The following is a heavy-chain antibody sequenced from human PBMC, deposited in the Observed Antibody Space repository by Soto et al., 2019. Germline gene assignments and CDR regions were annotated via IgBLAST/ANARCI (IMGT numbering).Heavy chain of an antibody. Sequence: EVQLVESGGGLVQPGRSLRLSCVASGFTVDDYAMHWVRQAPGTGLEWVSGISSNSDTIDYADSVKGRFTVSRDNAKNSLFPQMNSLRPEDTALYYCAKDMKWGGMTTIHYFDSWGQGTQVTVSS. CDR3: AKDMKWGGMTTIHYFDS. CDR2: ISSNSDTI. J-gene: IGHJ4*02. CDR1: GFTVDDYA. D-gene: IGHD3-16*01. V-gene: IGHV3-9*01.